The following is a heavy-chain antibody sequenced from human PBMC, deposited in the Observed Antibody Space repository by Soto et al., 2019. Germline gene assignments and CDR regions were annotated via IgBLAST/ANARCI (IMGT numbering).Heavy chain of an antibody. D-gene: IGHD6-13*01. J-gene: IGHJ5*01. CDR2: IDYRGRT. CDR1: GASISSGGFY. CDR3: ARVAAAGTRWFDS. V-gene: IGHV4-31*03. Sequence: QVQLQESGPGLVQPSQTLSLTCTVSGASISSGGFYWSWIRQFPGKGLEWIGYIDYRGRTFYNPSLKSRATITRDASKTQFSLNVNPVTAADTAVFYCARVAAAGTRWFDSWGQGTLVTVSS.